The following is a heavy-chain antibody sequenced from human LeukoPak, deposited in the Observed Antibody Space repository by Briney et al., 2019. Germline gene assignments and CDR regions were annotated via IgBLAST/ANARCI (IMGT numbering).Heavy chain of an antibody. J-gene: IGHJ6*04. CDR3: ARRRGRSQGPYGMDV. V-gene: IGHV3-21*01. CDR2: ISSRSSSYI. Sequence: PGGSLRLSCAASGFTFSSYSMNWVRQAPGKGLEWVSSISSRSSSYIYYADSVKGRFTISRDNAKNSLYLQMNSLRAEDTAVYYCARRRGRSQGPYGMDVWGKGTTVTVSS. CDR1: GFTFSSYS.